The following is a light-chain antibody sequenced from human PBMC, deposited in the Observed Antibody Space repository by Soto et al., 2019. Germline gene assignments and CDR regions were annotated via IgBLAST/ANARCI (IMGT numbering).Light chain of an antibody. CDR2: GAS. CDR3: QQYGSSPPT. CDR1: QSVSSSY. V-gene: IGKV3-20*01. J-gene: IGKJ1*01. Sequence: EIVLTQSPGTLSLSPGESATLSCRASQSVSSSYLAWYQQKPGQAPRLLIYGASSRATGIPDRFSGSGSGTDFTLTISRLETEDFAVYYCQQYGSSPPTLGQGTKVDIK.